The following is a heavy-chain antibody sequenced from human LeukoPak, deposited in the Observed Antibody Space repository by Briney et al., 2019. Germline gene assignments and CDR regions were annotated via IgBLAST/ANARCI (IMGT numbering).Heavy chain of an antibody. J-gene: IGHJ6*02. CDR2: ISSSSSYI. V-gene: IGHV3-21*04. CDR3: ARDLIYQKVMDV. CDR1: GFTFSSYS. D-gene: IGHD2-2*01. Sequence: GGSLRLSCAASGFTFSSYSMNWVRQAPGKGLEWVSSISSSSSYIYYADSVKGRFTISRDNAKNSLYLQMNSLRAEDTALYHCARDLIYQKVMDVWGQGTTVTVSS.